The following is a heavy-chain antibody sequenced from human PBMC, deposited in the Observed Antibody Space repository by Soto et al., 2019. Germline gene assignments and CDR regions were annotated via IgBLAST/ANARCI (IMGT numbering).Heavy chain of an antibody. CDR3: ARRYSSAFDI. D-gene: IGHD6-13*01. Sequence: PSETLSLTCTVSGGSISSYYWNWIRQPPGKGLEWIGYIYYRGNTNYNPSLKSRVTISVDTSKNQFSLKLSSVTAADTAVYYCARRYSSAFDIWGQGTMVTVSS. CDR2: IYYRGNT. V-gene: IGHV4-59*08. CDR1: GGSISSYY. J-gene: IGHJ3*02.